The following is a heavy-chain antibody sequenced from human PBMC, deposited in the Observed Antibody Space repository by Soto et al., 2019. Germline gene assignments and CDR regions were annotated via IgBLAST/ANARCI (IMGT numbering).Heavy chain of an antibody. CDR3: ARDNNRWDYFDY. Sequence: EVQLVESGGGLVPPGGSLRLSCAVSGFTFSSYWMHWVRQVPGKGLEWVSRINSDGTTTSYVDSVKGRFTISRDNAKNTLYLQMNSLRVEHKAVYFCARDNNRWDYFDYWGQGTLVTVSS. V-gene: IGHV3-74*01. CDR2: INSDGTTT. CDR1: GFTFSSYW. J-gene: IGHJ4*02. D-gene: IGHD1-1*01.